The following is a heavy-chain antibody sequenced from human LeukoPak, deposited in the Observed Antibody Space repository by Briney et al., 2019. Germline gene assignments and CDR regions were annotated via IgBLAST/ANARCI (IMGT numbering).Heavy chain of an antibody. D-gene: IGHD5-18*01. J-gene: IGHJ4*02. CDR3: AKDWGNGYSYGGLDY. Sequence: GGSLRLSCAASGFTFTDHAMHWVRQAPGKSLEWVSGITWNSGNIVYADSVKGRFTISRDNAKNSLYLQMNSLRAEDMALYYCAKDWGNGYSYGGLDYWGQGTLVTVSS. CDR2: ITWNSGNI. V-gene: IGHV3-9*03. CDR1: GFTFTDHA.